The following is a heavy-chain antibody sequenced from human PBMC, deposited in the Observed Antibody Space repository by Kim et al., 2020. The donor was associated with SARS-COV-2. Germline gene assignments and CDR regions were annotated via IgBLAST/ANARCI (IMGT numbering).Heavy chain of an antibody. D-gene: IGHD6-13*01. CDR2: INPNSGGT. CDR1: GYTFTGYY. CDR3: ARRPRAAGSSWYGDAFDI. J-gene: IGHJ3*02. V-gene: IGHV1-2*02. Sequence: ASVKVSCKASGYTFTGYYMHWVRQAPGQGLEWMGWINPNSGGTNYAQKFQGRVTMTRDTSISTAYMELSRLRSDDTAVYYCARRPRAAGSSWYGDAFDIWGQGTMVTVSS.